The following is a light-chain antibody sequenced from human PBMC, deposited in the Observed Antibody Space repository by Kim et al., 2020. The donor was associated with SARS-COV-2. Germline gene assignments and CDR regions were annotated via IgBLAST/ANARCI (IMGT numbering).Light chain of an antibody. CDR3: QTWDYTTVP. CDR1: RLENKY. V-gene: IGLV3-1*01. CDR2: QDN. Sequence: GQTVTITCSGDTAGDRLENKYVSWYQQKAGQSPVVVIYQDNKRPSGIPERFSGSNSGNTATLTITGTQPMDEGVYYCQTWDYTTVPFGGGTQLTVL. J-gene: IGLJ7*01.